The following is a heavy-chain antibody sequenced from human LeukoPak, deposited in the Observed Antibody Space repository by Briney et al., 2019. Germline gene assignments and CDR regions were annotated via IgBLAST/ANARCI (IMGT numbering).Heavy chain of an antibody. CDR1: GGSFSGYY. J-gene: IGHJ6*04. Sequence: SETLSLTCAVYGGSFSGYYWSWIRQPPGKGLEWIGEINHSGSTNYNPSLKSRVTISVDTSKNQFSLKLSSVTAADTAVYYCARRRWFGAAFGYGMDVWGKGTTVTVSS. D-gene: IGHD3-10*01. V-gene: IGHV4-34*01. CDR3: ARRRWFGAAFGYGMDV. CDR2: INHSGST.